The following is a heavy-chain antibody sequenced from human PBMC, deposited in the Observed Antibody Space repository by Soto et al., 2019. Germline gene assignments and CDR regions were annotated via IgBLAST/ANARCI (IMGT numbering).Heavy chain of an antibody. D-gene: IGHD1-26*01. CDR2: IYYSGST. CDR3: ARAPPSLGYPPVGDAFDI. CDR1: GGSISSSSYY. V-gene: IGHV4-39*01. Sequence: QLQLQESGPGLVKPSETLSLTCTVSGGSISSSSYYWGWIRQPPGKGLEWIGSIYYSGSTYYNPSLKSRVTISVDTSKNQFSLKLSSVTAADTAVYYCARAPPSLGYPPVGDAFDIWGQGTMVTVSS. J-gene: IGHJ3*02.